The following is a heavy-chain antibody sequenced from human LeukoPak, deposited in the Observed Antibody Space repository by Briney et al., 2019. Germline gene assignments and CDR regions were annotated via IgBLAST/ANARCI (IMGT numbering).Heavy chain of an antibody. CDR2: IKQDGSEK. J-gene: IGHJ4*02. CDR1: GFTFSSSW. V-gene: IGHV3-7*01. Sequence: GGSLRLSCAASGFTFSSSWMSWVRQAPGKGLEWVANIKQDGSEKYYVDSVKGRFTISRDNAKNSPYLQMNSLRAEDTAVYYCARGVHYFDYGGQGTLATVSS. CDR3: ARGVHYFDY.